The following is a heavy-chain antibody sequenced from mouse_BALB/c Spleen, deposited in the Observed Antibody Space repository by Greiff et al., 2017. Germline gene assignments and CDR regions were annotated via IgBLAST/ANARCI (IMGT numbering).Heavy chain of an antibody. J-gene: IGHJ3*01. CDR1: GFTFSNYW. CDR2: IRLKSNNYAT. CDR3: TRRLLLGGWFAY. Sequence: EVKLQESGGGLVQPGGSMKLSCVASGFTFSNYWMNWVRQSPEKGLEWVAEIRLKSNNYATHYAESVKGRFTISRDDSRSSVYLQMNNLRAEDTGIYYCTRRLLLGGWFAYWGQGTLVTVSA. V-gene: IGHV6-6*02. D-gene: IGHD2-3*01.